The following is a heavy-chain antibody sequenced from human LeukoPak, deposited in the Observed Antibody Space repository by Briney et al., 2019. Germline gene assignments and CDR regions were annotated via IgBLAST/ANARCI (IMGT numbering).Heavy chain of an antibody. CDR3: AREMTRGYSYGLIPYYYYYGMDV. CDR2: ISAYNGNT. CDR1: GYTFTSYG. Sequence: ASAKVSCKASGYTFTSYGISWVRQAPGQGLEWMGWISAYNGNTNYAQKLQGRVTMTTDTSTSTAYMELRSLRSDDTAVYYCAREMTRGYSYGLIPYYYYYGMDVWGQGTTVTVSS. D-gene: IGHD5-18*01. J-gene: IGHJ6*02. V-gene: IGHV1-18*01.